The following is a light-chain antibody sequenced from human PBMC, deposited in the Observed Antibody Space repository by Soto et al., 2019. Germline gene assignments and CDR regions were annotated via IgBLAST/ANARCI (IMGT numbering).Light chain of an antibody. CDR3: QQYNNWPPWT. CDR2: GAS. Sequence: EIVMTQSPATLSVSPGERATLSCRASQSVRSNLAWYQQKPGQAPRLLIYGASTRATCIPARFSGSGSGTEFTLTISSLQSEDFAGYYCQQYNNWPPWTFGQGTKVEIK. V-gene: IGKV3-15*01. J-gene: IGKJ1*01. CDR1: QSVRSN.